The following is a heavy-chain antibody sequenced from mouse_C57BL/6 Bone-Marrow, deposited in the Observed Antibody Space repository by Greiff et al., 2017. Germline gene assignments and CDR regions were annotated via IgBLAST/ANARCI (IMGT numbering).Heavy chain of an antibody. J-gene: IGHJ4*01. Sequence: QVQLQQPGAELVKPGASVRLSCKASGYTFTSYWMHWVKQRPGQGLVWIGMIHPNSGSTNYNEKFKSKATQTVDKSSSTAYMQLSSLTSDDSAVYYDARSSSCQYYDMDWWGKGSSVTVSS. CDR2: IHPNSGST. CDR1: GYTFTSYW. V-gene: IGHV1-64*01. D-gene: IGHD1-1*01. CDR3: ARSSSCQYYDMDW.